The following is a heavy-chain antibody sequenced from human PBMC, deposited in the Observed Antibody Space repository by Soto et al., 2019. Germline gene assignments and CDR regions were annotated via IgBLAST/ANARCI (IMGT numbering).Heavy chain of an antibody. Sequence: GESLKISCKASGYSFTTNWIGWVRQMPGKGLEWMGIIYPGDSDTRYGPSFQGQVTISADKSISTAYLQWSSLKASDSAMFYCARKDIAGNSVDFWGQGTLVTVSS. CDR3: ARKDIAGNSVDF. CDR2: IYPGDSDT. J-gene: IGHJ4*02. V-gene: IGHV5-51*01. D-gene: IGHD6-13*01. CDR1: GYSFTTNW.